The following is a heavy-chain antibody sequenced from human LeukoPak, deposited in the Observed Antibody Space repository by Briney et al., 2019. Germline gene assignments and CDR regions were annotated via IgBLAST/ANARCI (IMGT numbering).Heavy chain of an antibody. CDR3: AKHLYTYYYYGLDV. Sequence: PRGSLRLSCAASGFTFSSHAMSWVRQAPGKGLEWVSATSGSGGSTYYADSVKGRFSISRDNSKNTLYLQMNSLRAEDTAVYYCAKHLYTYYYYGLDVWGRGTLVTVSS. D-gene: IGHD4-11*01. V-gene: IGHV3-23*01. CDR2: TSGSGGST. CDR1: GFTFSSHA. J-gene: IGHJ6*02.